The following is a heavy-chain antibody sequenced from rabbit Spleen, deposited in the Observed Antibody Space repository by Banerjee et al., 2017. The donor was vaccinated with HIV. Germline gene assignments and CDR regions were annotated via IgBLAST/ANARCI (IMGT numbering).Heavy chain of an antibody. CDR1: GFSFSNNYV. CDR2: IDPVFGST. Sequence: QEQLEESGGDLVKPGASLTLTCTASGFSFSNNYVMCWVRQAPGKGLEWIGYIDPVFGSTYYANWVNGRFTISSHNAQNTLYLQLNSLTAADTATYFCARDGAGSSYFNLWGPGTLVTVS. V-gene: IGHV1S45*01. CDR3: ARDGAGSSYFNL. J-gene: IGHJ4*01. D-gene: IGHD8-1*01.